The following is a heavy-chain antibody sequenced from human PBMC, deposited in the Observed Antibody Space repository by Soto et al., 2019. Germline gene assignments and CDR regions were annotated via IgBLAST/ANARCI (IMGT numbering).Heavy chain of an antibody. CDR3: AKDGYSSSSDYYYYCMDV. V-gene: IGHV3-23*01. J-gene: IGHJ6*03. D-gene: IGHD6-6*01. CDR2: ISGSGGST. Sequence: EVQLLESGGGLVQPGGSLRLSCAASGFTFSSYAMSWVRQAPGKGLEWVSAISGSGGSTYYADSVKGRFTISRDNSKNTLYRQMNSLRAEDTAVYYCAKDGYSSSSDYYYYCMDVWGKGTTVTVSS. CDR1: GFTFSSYA.